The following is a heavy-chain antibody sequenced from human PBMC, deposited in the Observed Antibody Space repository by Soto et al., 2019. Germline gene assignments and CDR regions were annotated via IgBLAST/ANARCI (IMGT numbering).Heavy chain of an antibody. CDR3: ARRGDPRGYFDY. CDR1: GGSISSYY. V-gene: IGHV4-59*08. D-gene: IGHD2-21*02. Sequence: SETLSLTCTVSGGSISSYYWSWIRQPPGKGLEWIGYIYYSGSTNYNPSLKSRVTISVDTSKNQFSLKLSSVTAADTAVYYCARRGDPRGYFDYWGQGTLVTVSS. J-gene: IGHJ4*02. CDR2: IYYSGST.